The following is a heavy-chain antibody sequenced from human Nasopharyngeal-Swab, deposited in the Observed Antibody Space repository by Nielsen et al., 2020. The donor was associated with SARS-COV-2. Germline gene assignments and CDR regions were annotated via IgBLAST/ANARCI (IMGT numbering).Heavy chain of an antibody. CDR3: ARDGRWLQLLYYYYGMDV. J-gene: IGHJ6*02. CDR2: IVVGSGNT. D-gene: IGHD5-24*01. V-gene: IGHV1-58*02. Sequence: SVKVSCKASGFTFTSSAMQWVRQARGQRLERIGWIVVGSGNTNYAQKFQERVTITRDMSTSTAYMELSSLRSEDTAVYYCARDGRWLQLLYYYYGMDVWGQGTTVTVSS. CDR1: GFTFTSSA.